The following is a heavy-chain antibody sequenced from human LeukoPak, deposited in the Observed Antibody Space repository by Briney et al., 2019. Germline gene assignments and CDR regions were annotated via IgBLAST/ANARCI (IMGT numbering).Heavy chain of an antibody. Sequence: SETLSLTCSVSGGSVSSDSCFWSWIRQPPGKGLEWIGYVHYSGGTNYNPSLESRVTISADTSKNQFSLKMNSVTAADTAVYYCARGREWDLQSLRYFDSWGQGTLVAVSS. CDR1: GGSVSSDSCF. J-gene: IGHJ4*02. CDR3: ARGREWDLQSLRYFDS. V-gene: IGHV4-61*01. CDR2: VHYSGGT. D-gene: IGHD1-26*01.